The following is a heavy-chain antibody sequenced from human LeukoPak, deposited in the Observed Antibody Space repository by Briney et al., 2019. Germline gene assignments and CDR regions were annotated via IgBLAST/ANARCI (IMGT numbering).Heavy chain of an antibody. CDR3: TRVTRNSGWIFDY. CDR2: TAHRGNT. D-gene: IGHD5-12*01. J-gene: IGHJ4*02. Sequence: PSETLSLTCDVSGYSIRGGYFWGWIRQPPGMGLEWIGSTAHRGNTYYNPSLKGRVSISTDGSKNQFSLSLTSVTAADTATYYCTRVTRNSGWIFDYWGPGTLATVYS. V-gene: IGHV4-38-2*01. CDR1: GYSIRGGYF.